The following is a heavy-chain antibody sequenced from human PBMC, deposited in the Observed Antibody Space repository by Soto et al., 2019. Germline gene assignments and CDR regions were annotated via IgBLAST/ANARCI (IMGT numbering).Heavy chain of an antibody. D-gene: IGHD3-10*01. J-gene: IGHJ4*02. CDR2: TYYRSKWYN. V-gene: IGHV6-1*01. CDR1: GDSVSSNSAA. Sequence: SQTLSLTCVISGDSVSSNSAAWNLIRQSPSRGLEWLGETYYRSKWYNHYAVSVKSRITLRSDTSKNEFSLHLNSVTPEDTGVYFCATTRYYYGSGSYFDFWGQGTPVTVSS. CDR3: ATTRYYYGSGSYFDF.